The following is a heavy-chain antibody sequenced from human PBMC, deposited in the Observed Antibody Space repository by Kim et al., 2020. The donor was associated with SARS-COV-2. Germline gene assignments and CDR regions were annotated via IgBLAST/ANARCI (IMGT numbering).Heavy chain of an antibody. D-gene: IGHD7-27*01. CDR2: INNDGKII. Sequence: GSLRLSCAASGFTFSTYWMHWVRLVPGKGLMWVSRINNDGKIITYADSVKGRFTISRDNAKNMLYLQMNILRAEDTGVYFCARGTGDGCWGQGTLVTVSS. CDR1: GFTFSTYW. CDR3: ARGTGDGC. V-gene: IGHV3-74*03. J-gene: IGHJ4*02.